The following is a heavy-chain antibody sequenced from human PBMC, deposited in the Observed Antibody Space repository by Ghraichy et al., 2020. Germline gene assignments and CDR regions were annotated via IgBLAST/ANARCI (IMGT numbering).Heavy chain of an antibody. J-gene: IGHJ6*02. CDR3: ARALKETTVTPEDSFYYFYGLDV. CDR2: IGTVGDP. CDR1: GFTFSSSD. D-gene: IGHD4-17*01. Sequence: SCAASGFTFSSSDMHWVRQVTGKGLEWVSGIGTVGDPYYAGSVKGRFTISRENAKNSLYLQMNGLRVGDTAVYYCARALKETTVTPEDSFYYFYGLDVWGQGTTGTVSS. V-gene: IGHV3-13*05.